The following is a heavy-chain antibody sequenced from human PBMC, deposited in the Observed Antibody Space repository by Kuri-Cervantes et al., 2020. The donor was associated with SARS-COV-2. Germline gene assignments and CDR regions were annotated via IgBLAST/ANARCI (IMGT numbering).Heavy chain of an antibody. CDR2: INPNSGGT. Sequence: SVKVSRKDSGGTLSSYAISWVRQAPGQGLEWMGWINPNSGGTKYAQNFQGRVTMTRDTSISTAYMEMSSLRSEDTAVYYCTRAVTDDSSGYKYYFDYWGKGTLVTVSS. J-gene: IGHJ4*02. CDR3: TRAVTDDSSGYKYYFDY. V-gene: IGHV1-2*02. CDR1: GGTLSSYA. D-gene: IGHD3-22*01.